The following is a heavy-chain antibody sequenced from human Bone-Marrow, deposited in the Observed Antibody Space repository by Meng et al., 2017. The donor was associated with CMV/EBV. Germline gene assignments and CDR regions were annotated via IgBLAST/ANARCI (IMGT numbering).Heavy chain of an antibody. J-gene: IGHJ4*02. CDR2: ISYDGSNK. Sequence: GGSLRLSCAASGFTFSSYGMHWVRQAPGKGLEWVAVISYDGSNKYYADSVKGRFTISRDNSKNTLYLQMNSLRAEDRAVYYCARRFYYDWGGYPYYFDYWGQGTLVTVSS. CDR3: ARRFYYDWGGYPYYFDY. V-gene: IGHV3-30*03. CDR1: GFTFSSYG. D-gene: IGHD3-16*01.